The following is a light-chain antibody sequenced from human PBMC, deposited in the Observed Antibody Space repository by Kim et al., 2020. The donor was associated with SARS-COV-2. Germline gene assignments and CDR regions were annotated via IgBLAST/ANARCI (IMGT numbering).Light chain of an antibody. J-gene: IGLJ3*02. CDR3: GTWHSNSKV. CDR1: SGLSVGGFW. CDR2: YHSDSNK. V-gene: IGLV5-52*01. Sequence: LTGRLSSGLSVGGFWIRWYQPEPGSPPRYLLYYHSDSNKGQGSGVPSRFSGSNDASANAGILRISGLQPEDEADYYCGTWHSNSKVFGGGTQLTVL.